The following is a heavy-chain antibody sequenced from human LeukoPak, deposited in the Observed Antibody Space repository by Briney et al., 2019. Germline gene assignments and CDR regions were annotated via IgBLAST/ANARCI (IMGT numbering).Heavy chain of an antibody. Sequence: GGSLRLSCAASGFTFSSYGMHWVRQAPGKGLEWVAVISYDGSNKYYADSVKGRFTISRDNSKNTLYLQMNSLRAEDTAVYYCAKDGAGVVAPNYYYYYGMDVWGQGTTVTVSS. CDR2: ISYDGSNK. CDR1: GFTFSSYG. V-gene: IGHV3-30*18. D-gene: IGHD3-22*01. CDR3: AKDGAGVVAPNYYYYYGMDV. J-gene: IGHJ6*02.